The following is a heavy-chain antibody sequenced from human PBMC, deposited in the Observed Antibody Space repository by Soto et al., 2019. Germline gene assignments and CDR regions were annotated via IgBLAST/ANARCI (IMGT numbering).Heavy chain of an antibody. J-gene: IGHJ4*02. Sequence: GGSLRLSCAASGFTFSSYSMNWVRQAPGKGLEWVSYISSSSSTIYYADSVKGRFTISRDNAKNSLYLQMNSLRAEDTAVYYCARVYADDYGDYVFDYWGQGTLVTVSS. D-gene: IGHD4-17*01. CDR1: GFTFSSYS. CDR2: ISSSSSTI. V-gene: IGHV3-48*01. CDR3: ARVYADDYGDYVFDY.